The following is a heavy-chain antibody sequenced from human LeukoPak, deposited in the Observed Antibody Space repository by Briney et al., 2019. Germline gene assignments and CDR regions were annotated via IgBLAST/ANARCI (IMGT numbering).Heavy chain of an antibody. D-gene: IGHD6-19*01. V-gene: IGHV1-8*01. CDR1: GYTFTSYD. CDR3: ARAGYSSGWYYDAFDI. J-gene: IGHJ3*02. Sequence: ASVKVSCKASGYTFTSYDINWVRQAPGQGLEWMGWMNPNSGNTGYPQKFQGRVTMTRNTSISTAYMELSSLRSEDTAVYYCARAGYSSGWYYDAFDIWGQGTMVTVSS. CDR2: MNPNSGNT.